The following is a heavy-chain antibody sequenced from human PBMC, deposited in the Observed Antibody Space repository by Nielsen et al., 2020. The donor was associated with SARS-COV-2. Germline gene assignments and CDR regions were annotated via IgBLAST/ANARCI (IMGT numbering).Heavy chain of an antibody. V-gene: IGHV1-18*01. Sequence: ASVKVSCKASGYTFSTYGISWVRQAPGQGLEWMGWISGYNGNTNHAQKFQGRVSMTTDTSTTTAYMELRSLRSDDTAVYYCARGYWEVGRKWADVFDIWGQGTMVTVSS. J-gene: IGHJ3*02. CDR1: GYTFSTYG. CDR3: ARGYWEVGRKWADVFDI. CDR2: ISGYNGNT. D-gene: IGHD1-26*01.